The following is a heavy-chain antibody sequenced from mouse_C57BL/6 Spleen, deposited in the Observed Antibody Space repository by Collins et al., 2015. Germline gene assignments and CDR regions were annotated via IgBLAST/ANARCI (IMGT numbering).Heavy chain of an antibody. CDR1: GFSLSTSGMG. Sequence: QVTLKESGPGILQSSQTLSLTCSFSGFSLSTSGMGVSWIRQPSGKGLEWLAHIYWDDDKRYNPSLKSRLTISKGSSRNQVFLKITSVDTADTATYYCARDYRGYYAMDYWGQGTSVTVSS. J-gene: IGHJ4*01. V-gene: IGHV8-12*01. D-gene: IGHD5-5*01. CDR3: ARDYRGYYAMDY. CDR2: IYWDDDK.